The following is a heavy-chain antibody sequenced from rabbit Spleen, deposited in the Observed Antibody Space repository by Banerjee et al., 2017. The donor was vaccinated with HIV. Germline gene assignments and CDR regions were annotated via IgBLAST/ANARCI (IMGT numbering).Heavy chain of an antibody. CDR1: GFSFSYSDY. Sequence: QSLEESGGDLVKPGASLTLSCKASGFSFSYSDYMCWVRQPPGKGPEWIACIGAGSSGSTYYATWAIGRFSISKTSSSTVTLQMTSLTAADTATYFCARDSGSSFSSYGMDLWGPGTLVTVS. CDR2: IGAGSSGST. D-gene: IGHD1-1*01. CDR3: ARDSGSSFSSYGMDL. J-gene: IGHJ6*01. V-gene: IGHV1S40*01.